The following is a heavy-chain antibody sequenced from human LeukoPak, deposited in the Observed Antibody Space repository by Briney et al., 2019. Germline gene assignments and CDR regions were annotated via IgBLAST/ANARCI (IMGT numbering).Heavy chain of an antibody. V-gene: IGHV3-33*01. J-gene: IGHJ4*02. CDR2: IWYDASNE. CDR1: GFTCSRYG. Sequence: PGRSLRHTCTASGFTCSRYGGHWVGQAPGKGLGWVAVIWYDASNEYYADSVEGRFTLSRDNSKNTLYLQMNSLRADDTGVYYCARDRIDSGSYFLDYWGQGTLVTVSS. CDR3: ARDRIDSGSYFLDY. D-gene: IGHD1-26*01.